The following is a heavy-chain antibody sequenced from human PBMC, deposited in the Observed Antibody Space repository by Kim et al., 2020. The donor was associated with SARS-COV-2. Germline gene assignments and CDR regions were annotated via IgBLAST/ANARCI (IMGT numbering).Heavy chain of an antibody. CDR3: ARGGVGATGVYDAFDI. V-gene: IGHV4-59*01. CDR2: IYYSGST. Sequence: SETLSLTCTVSGGSISSYYWSWIRQPPGKGLEWIGYIYYSGSTNYNPSLKSRVTISVDTSKNQFSLKLSSVTAADTAVYYCARGGVGATGVYDAFDIWGQGTMDTVSS. D-gene: IGHD1-26*01. CDR1: GGSISSYY. J-gene: IGHJ3*02.